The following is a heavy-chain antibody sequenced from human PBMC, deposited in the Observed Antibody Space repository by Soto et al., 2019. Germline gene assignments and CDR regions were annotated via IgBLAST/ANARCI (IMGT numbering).Heavy chain of an antibody. Sequence: QPGGSLRLSCAASGFTFSSYGMHWVRQAPGKGLEWVAVISYDGSNKYYADSVKGRFTISRDNSKNTLYLQMNSLRAEDTAVYYCAKDQSQLHYGMDVWGQGTTVTVSS. V-gene: IGHV3-30*18. CDR1: GFTFSSYG. CDR3: AKDQSQLHYGMDV. J-gene: IGHJ6*02. D-gene: IGHD1-1*01. CDR2: ISYDGSNK.